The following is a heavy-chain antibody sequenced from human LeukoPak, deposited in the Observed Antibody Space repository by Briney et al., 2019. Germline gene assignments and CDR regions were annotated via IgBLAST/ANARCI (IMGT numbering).Heavy chain of an antibody. D-gene: IGHD4-11*01. CDR2: INPRGGST. CDR3: ARDFWMTTVSTPDY. V-gene: IGHV1-46*01. Sequence: ASVKVSCKASGYTFTRYYMHWVRQAPGQGLEWMGIINPRGGSTSYAQKFQGRVTMTRDTSTSTVYVELSSLRSEDTAVYYCARDFWMTTVSTPDYWGQGTLVTVSS. CDR1: GYTFTRYY. J-gene: IGHJ4*02.